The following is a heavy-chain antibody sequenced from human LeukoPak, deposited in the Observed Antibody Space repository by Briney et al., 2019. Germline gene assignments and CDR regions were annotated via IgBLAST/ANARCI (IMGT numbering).Heavy chain of an antibody. CDR3: ARVSRDGYNYYFDY. Sequence: PGGSLRLSCAASGFTFSSYAMSWARQAPGKGLEWVSAISGSGGSTYYADSVKGRFTISRDNSKNTLYLQMNSLRAEDTAVYYCARVSRDGYNYYFDYWGQGTLVTVSS. CDR1: GFTFSSYA. D-gene: IGHD5-24*01. V-gene: IGHV3-23*01. J-gene: IGHJ4*02. CDR2: ISGSGGST.